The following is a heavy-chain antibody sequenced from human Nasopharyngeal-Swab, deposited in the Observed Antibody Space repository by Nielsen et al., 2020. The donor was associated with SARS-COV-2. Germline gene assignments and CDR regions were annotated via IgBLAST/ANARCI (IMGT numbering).Heavy chain of an antibody. D-gene: IGHD3-16*01. J-gene: IGHJ3*02. CDR3: AKDRLLLTLNAFDI. Sequence: GGSLRLSCAASGFTFSFFGMHWVRQAPGKGLEWVATISYDGSDKRYVDSVKGRFTVSRDNSKNTPYVQMDSLRAEDTAVYYCAKDRLLLTLNAFDIWGQGTMVTVSS. CDR1: GFTFSFFG. CDR2: ISYDGSDK. V-gene: IGHV3-30*18.